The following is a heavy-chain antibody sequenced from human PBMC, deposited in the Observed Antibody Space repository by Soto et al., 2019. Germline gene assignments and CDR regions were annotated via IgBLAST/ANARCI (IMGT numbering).Heavy chain of an antibody. CDR2: ISYDGSNK. Sequence: PGGSLRLSCAASGFTFSSYAMHWVRQAPGKGLEWVAVISYDGSNKYYADSVKGRFTISRDNSKNTLNLQMNSLRAEDTAVYYCARDLMTTAYLGQGTLVTVSS. J-gene: IGHJ4*02. CDR1: GFTFSSYA. D-gene: IGHD4-17*01. CDR3: ARDLMTTAY. V-gene: IGHV3-30-3*01.